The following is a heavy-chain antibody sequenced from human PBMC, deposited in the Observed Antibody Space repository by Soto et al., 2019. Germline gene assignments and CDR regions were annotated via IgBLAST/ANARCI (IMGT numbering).Heavy chain of an antibody. V-gene: IGHV2-70*11. D-gene: IGHD2-21*01. CDR1: GFSLSTDGMC. CDR2: IDWNDDK. CDR3: ARVWWFGEKEYFQN. J-gene: IGHJ1*01. Sequence: ESGPTLVNPTQTLTLTCTISGFSLSTDGMCVSWIRQPPGKALEWLARIDWNDDKYYSTSLKTRLTISKDTSKNQAVLTMTKLDPADTAPYYCARVWWFGEKEYFQNWGQGTLVTVSS.